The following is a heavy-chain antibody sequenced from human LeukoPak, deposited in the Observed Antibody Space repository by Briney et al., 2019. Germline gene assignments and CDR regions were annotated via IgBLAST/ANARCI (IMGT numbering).Heavy chain of an antibody. J-gene: IGHJ4*02. CDR3: ARDEGYCSSTSCYLFDY. V-gene: IGHV1-46*03. CDR2: INPSGGGT. Sequence: ASVKVSCKASGYTFTSYYMHWVRQAPGQGLEWMGIINPSGGGTSYAQKFQGRVTMTSDTSTSTVYMELSSLRSEDTAVYFCARDEGYCSSTSCYLFDYWGQGTLVTVSP. CDR1: GYTFTSYY. D-gene: IGHD2-2*01.